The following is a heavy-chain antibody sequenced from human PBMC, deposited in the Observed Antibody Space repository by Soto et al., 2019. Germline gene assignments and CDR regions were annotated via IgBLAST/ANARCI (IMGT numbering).Heavy chain of an antibody. CDR1: GFTFSNAW. D-gene: IGHD3-16*01. V-gene: IGHV3-15*01. CDR3: TTVEREYYDYIWGADSGAFDI. Sequence: EVQLVESGGGLVKPGGSLRLSCAASGFTFSNAWMSWVRQAPGKGLEWVGRIKSKTDGGTTDYAAPVKGRFTISRDDSKNTLYLQMNSLKTEDTAVYYCTTVEREYYDYIWGADSGAFDIWGQGTMVTVSS. J-gene: IGHJ3*02. CDR2: IKSKTDGGTT.